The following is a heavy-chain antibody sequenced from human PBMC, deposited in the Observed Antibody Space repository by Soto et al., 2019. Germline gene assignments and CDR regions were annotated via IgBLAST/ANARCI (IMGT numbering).Heavy chain of an antibody. CDR1: GFTFSSYA. Sequence: VQLVESGGGLVKPGGSLRLSCAASGFTFSSYAMHWVRQAPGKGLEWVAVISYDGSNKYYADSVKGRFTISRDNSKNTLYLQMNSLRAEDTAVYYCARDGGAYSSSSLGFDYWGQGTLVTVSS. J-gene: IGHJ4*02. CDR3: ARDGGAYSSSSLGFDY. V-gene: IGHV3-30-3*01. CDR2: ISYDGSNK. D-gene: IGHD6-6*01.